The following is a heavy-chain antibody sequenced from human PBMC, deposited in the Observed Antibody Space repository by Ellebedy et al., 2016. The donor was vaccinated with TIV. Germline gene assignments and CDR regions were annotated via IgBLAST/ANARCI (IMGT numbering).Heavy chain of an antibody. CDR3: ARDGSVGGTFNF. CDR2: INSDGSSP. CDR1: GFTFSSYW. D-gene: IGHD1-26*01. Sequence: GESLKISCAASGFTFSSYWMHWVRQAPGKGLVWVSRINSDGSSPSYADSVKGRFAISRDNAKNTLYLQMSSLRAEDTAVDYCARDGSVGGTFNFWGQGTRVTVSS. J-gene: IGHJ4*02. V-gene: IGHV3-74*01.